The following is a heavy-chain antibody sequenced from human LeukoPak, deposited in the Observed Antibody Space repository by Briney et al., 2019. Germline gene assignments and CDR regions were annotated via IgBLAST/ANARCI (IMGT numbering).Heavy chain of an antibody. J-gene: IGHJ4*02. D-gene: IGHD2-2*01. CDR3: AKDSIVVVPAARPPDY. V-gene: IGHV3-23*01. CDR2: ISGSGGST. Sequence: PGGSLRLSCAASGFTFSSYAMSWVRQAPGKGLEWVSAISGSGGSTYYADSVKGRFTISRDNSKNTLYLQMNSLRAEDTAVYYCAKDSIVVVPAARPPDYWGQGTLVTVSS. CDR1: GFTFSSYA.